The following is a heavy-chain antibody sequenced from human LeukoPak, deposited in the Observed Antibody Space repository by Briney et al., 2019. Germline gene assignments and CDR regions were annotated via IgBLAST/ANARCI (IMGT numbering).Heavy chain of an antibody. CDR1: GYTFTSYA. CDR2: INAGNGNT. J-gene: IGHJ5*02. CDR3: ARDSSGWTGWFDP. D-gene: IGHD3-22*01. Sequence: ASVTVSCTASGYTFTSYAMHWVRQAPGQRLEWMGWINAGNGNTKYSQKFQGRVTITRDTSASTAHMELSSLRSEDTAVYYCARDSSGWTGWFDPWGQGTLVTVSS. V-gene: IGHV1-3*01.